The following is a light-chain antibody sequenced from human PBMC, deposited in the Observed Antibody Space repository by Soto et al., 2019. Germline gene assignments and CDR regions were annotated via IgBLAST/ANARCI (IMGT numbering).Light chain of an antibody. CDR1: SSDLGTYNY. Sequence: QSVLTQPASVSWSPGQSITISCTGTSSDLGTYNYVSWYQQYPDKAPKLIIYDVRNRPSEVSDRFSGSKSGDTASLIISGLQAEDEADYYCFSSSTTISRQVLGTGTKGTVL. CDR2: DVR. J-gene: IGLJ1*01. V-gene: IGLV2-14*03. CDR3: FSSSTTISRQV.